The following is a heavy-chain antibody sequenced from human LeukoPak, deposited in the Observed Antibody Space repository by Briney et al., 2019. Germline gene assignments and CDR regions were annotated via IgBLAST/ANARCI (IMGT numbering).Heavy chain of an antibody. J-gene: IGHJ4*02. D-gene: IGHD1-26*01. CDR1: GGSISGYY. CDR3: ARGREWEPKVFDY. CDR2: IYYSGST. V-gene: IGHV4-59*01. Sequence: PSETLSLTCIVSGGSISGYYWSWIRQPPGKGLEWIGYIYYSGSTNYNPSLKSRVTISVDTSKNQFSLKLSSVTAADTAVYYCARGREWEPKVFDYWGQGTLVTVSS.